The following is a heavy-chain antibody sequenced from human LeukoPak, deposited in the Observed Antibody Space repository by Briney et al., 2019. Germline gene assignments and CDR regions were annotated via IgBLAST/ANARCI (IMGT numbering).Heavy chain of an antibody. J-gene: IGHJ4*02. CDR1: GFTVSTNY. D-gene: IGHD3-22*01. CDR2: NSGGST. CDR3: ANHLYYYDSSGPVPFDY. Sequence: GGSLRLSCAASGFTVSTNYMSWVRQAPGKGLEWVSVNSGGSTYYADSVKGRFTISRDNSKNTLYLQMNSLRVEDTAVYYCANHLYYYDSSGPVPFDYWGQGTLVTVSS. V-gene: IGHV3-53*01.